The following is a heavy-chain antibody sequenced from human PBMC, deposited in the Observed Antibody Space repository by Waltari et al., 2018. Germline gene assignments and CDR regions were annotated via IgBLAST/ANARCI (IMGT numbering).Heavy chain of an antibody. CDR2: INYSGSI. CDR1: GASISNPSYS. J-gene: IGHJ4*02. V-gene: IGHV4-39*01. D-gene: IGHD4-17*01. CDR3: ARQSPYGDFPPYYFDY. Sequence: QLQLQESGPALVKPSETLSLTCTVSGASISNPSYSSGWIRQPPGKGLEWIGSINYSGSIYYNPSLKSRVTISVDTSRNQFSLKLSSVTAADTSVYYCARQSPYGDFPPYYFDYWGQGTLVTVSS.